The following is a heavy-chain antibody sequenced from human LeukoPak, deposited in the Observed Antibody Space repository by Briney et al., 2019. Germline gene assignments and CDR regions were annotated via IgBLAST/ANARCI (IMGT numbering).Heavy chain of an antibody. CDR2: IYYSGST. V-gene: IGHV4-30-4*07. CDR3: ARDWYGDWYFDL. CDR1: GYSISSGYS. J-gene: IGHJ2*01. D-gene: IGHD4-17*01. Sequence: PSETLSLTCTVSGYSISSGYSWSWIRQPPGKGLEWIGYIYYSGSTYYNPSLKSRVTISVDTSKNQFSLKLSSVTAADTAVYYCARDWYGDWYFDLWGRGTLVTVSS.